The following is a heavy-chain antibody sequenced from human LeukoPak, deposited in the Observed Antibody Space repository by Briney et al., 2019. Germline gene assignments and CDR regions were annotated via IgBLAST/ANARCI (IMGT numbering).Heavy chain of an antibody. D-gene: IGHD4-11*01. J-gene: IGHJ4*02. V-gene: IGHV3-48*04. CDR1: GFTFSSYA. CDR3: ARKLPNTVYFDY. CDR2: ISPTSITI. Sequence: PGGSLRLSCAASGFTFSSYAMSWVRQAPGKGLEWVSFISPTSITIYYADSVKGRFTISRDNAKNSVFLQMNSLRAEDTAVYYCARKLPNTVYFDYWGQGTLVTASS.